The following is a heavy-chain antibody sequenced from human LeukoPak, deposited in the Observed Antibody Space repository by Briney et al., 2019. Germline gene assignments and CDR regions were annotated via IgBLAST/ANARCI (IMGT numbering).Heavy chain of an antibody. CDR1: GLSISDNY. D-gene: IGHD1-26*01. V-gene: IGHV3-53*01. CDR2: IHSGGNI. CDR3: AKAPDEWELPNYFDY. Sequence: PGGSLRLSCAASGLSISDNYMSWVRQAPGKGLEWVSIIHSGGNIYYADSVKGRFTISRDNSKNTLFLQMNSLRAEDTAVYYCAKAPDEWELPNYFDYWGQGTLVTVSS. J-gene: IGHJ4*02.